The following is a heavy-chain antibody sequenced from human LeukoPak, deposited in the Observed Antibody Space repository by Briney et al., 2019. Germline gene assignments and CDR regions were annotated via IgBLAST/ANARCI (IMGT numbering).Heavy chain of an antibody. Sequence: GASVKVSCKTSGYTFTGYAITWVRQAPGQGLEWMGWVNVDNGDTNYAQKFQGRVTMTTDTSTNTAFLELRSLTSDDTAVYYCAIGRFPGSGSYYNSFDYWGQGTLVTVSS. CDR1: GYTFTGYA. V-gene: IGHV1-18*01. D-gene: IGHD3-10*01. J-gene: IGHJ4*02. CDR3: AIGRFPGSGSYYNSFDY. CDR2: VNVDNGDT.